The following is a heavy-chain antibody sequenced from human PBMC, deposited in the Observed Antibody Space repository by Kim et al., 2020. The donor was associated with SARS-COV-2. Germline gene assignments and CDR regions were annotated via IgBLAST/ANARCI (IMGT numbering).Heavy chain of an antibody. CDR1: GFTFSSYS. CDR2: ISSSSSYI. J-gene: IGHJ6*02. V-gene: IGHV3-21*01. D-gene: IGHD6-19*01. CDR3: AREQWPHPMDV. Sequence: GGSLRLSCAASGFTFSSYSMNWVRQAPGKGLEWVSSISSSSSYIYYADSVKGRFTISRDNAKNSLYLQMNSLRAEDTAVYYCAREQWPHPMDVWGQGTTVTVSS.